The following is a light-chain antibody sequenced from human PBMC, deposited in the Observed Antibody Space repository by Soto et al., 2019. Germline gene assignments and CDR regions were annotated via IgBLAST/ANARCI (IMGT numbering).Light chain of an antibody. CDR2: GTS. J-gene: IGKJ5*01. V-gene: IGKV3-20*01. Sequence: ETVLTQSAGTLSLSPGERATLSCGASQTVTKSYLAWYQQKRGQAPRLLIFGTSSRATGVPDRFSGSGSGTDFTLTISSLEPEDFAVYYCQQYGSSPITFGQGTRLEIK. CDR1: QTVTKSY. CDR3: QQYGSSPIT.